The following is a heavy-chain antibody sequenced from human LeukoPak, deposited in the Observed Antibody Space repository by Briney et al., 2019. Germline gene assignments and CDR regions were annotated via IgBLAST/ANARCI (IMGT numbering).Heavy chain of an antibody. V-gene: IGHV6-1*01. CDR3: ARDLSMRFDP. Sequence: SQTLSLTCVISGDSVSSNSAAWNWIRQSPSRGLEWLGRTYYRSKWYNEYVVSVKGRITFNPDTSRNQFSLQLNSVTPEDTAIYYCARDLSMRFDPWGQGTLVTVSS. CDR1: GDSVSSNSAA. D-gene: IGHD3-3*02. J-gene: IGHJ5*02. CDR2: TYYRSKWYN.